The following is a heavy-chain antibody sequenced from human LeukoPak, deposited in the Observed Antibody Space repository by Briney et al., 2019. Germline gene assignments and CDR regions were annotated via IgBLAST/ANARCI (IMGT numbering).Heavy chain of an antibody. V-gene: IGHV6-1*01. CDR3: AHATGYLVH. Sequence: SQTLSLTCAISGDIVSINTAAWNWIRQSPSRGLEWLGRTYYRSKWYNDYAISVKSRIHINPDTSKNQFSLQLNSVTPEDTAVYYCAHATGYLVHWGQGTLVTVSS. CDR1: GDIVSINTAA. J-gene: IGHJ4*02. CDR2: TYYRSKWYN. D-gene: IGHD1-1*01.